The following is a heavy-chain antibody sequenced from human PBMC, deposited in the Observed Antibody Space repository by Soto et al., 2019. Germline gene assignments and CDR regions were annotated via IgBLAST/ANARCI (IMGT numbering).Heavy chain of an antibody. V-gene: IGHV5-10-1*01. CDR2: IDPSDSYT. D-gene: IGHD3-9*01. Sequence: PGESLKISCRGSGYSFTSYWISWVRQMPGKGLEWMGRIDPSDSYTNYSPSFQGHVTISADKSISTAYLQWSSLKASDTAMYYCARATINYDILTGYYTPLAPFDYWGQGTLVTVSS. CDR3: ARATINYDILTGYYTPLAPFDY. CDR1: GYSFTSYW. J-gene: IGHJ4*02.